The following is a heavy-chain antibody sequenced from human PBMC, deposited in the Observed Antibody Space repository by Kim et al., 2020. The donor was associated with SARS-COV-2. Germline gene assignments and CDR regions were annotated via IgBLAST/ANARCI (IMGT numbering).Heavy chain of an antibody. CDR3: ARDGSGSYGAFDI. V-gene: IGHV3-33*01. J-gene: IGHJ3*02. Sequence: YYADSVKGRFIISRDNSKNTLYLQMNSLRAEDTAVYYCARDGSGSYGAFDIWGQGTMVTVSS. D-gene: IGHD3-10*01.